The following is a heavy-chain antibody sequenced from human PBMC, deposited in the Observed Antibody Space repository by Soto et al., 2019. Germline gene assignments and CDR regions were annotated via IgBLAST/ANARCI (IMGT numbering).Heavy chain of an antibody. CDR3: ASERAKSIAAILDV. CDR1: GGTFSSYA. D-gene: IGHD6-6*01. J-gene: IGHJ6*02. V-gene: IGHV1-69*13. CDR2: IIPISGTA. Sequence: SVKVSCKASGGTFSSYAISWVRQAPGQGLEWMGGIIPISGTANYAQKFQGRVTITADESTSTAYMELSSLRSEDTAVYYCASERAKSIAAILDVWGQGTTVTVSS.